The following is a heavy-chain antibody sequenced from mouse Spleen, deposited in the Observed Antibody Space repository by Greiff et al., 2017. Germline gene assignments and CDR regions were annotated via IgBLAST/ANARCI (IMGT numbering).Heavy chain of an antibody. V-gene: IGHV5-9-1*01. J-gene: IGHJ3*01. CDR3: ATGPAAY. CDR2: ISSGGSYT. Sequence: EVMLVESGGGLVKPGGSLKLSCAASGFTFSSYAMSWVRQTPEKRLEWVATISSGGSYTYYPDGVKGRFTISRDNAKNTLYLQMSSLRSEDTAMYYCATGPAAYWGQGTLVTVSA. CDR1: GFTFSSYA.